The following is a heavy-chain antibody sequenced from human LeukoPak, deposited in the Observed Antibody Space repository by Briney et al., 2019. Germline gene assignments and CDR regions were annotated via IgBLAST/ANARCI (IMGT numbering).Heavy chain of an antibody. J-gene: IGHJ4*02. CDR1: GFTFDDYA. V-gene: IGHV3-9*01. D-gene: IGHD2-15*01. Sequence: GGSLRLSCAASGFTFDDYAMHWVRQAPGKGLEWVSGISWNSGSIGYADSVKGRFTISRDNAKNSLYLQMNSLRAEDKALYYCSKDIGHSWHPQFDYWGQGTLVTVSS. CDR3: SKDIGHSWHPQFDY. CDR2: ISWNSGSI.